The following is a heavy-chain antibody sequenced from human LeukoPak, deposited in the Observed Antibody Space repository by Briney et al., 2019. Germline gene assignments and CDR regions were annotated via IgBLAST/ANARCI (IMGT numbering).Heavy chain of an antibody. D-gene: IGHD1-7*01. CDR2: IRYDGSNK. V-gene: IGHV3-30*02. J-gene: IGHJ6*03. CDR1: GFTLNKYG. Sequence: GGSLRLSCTASGFTLNKYGMHWLRQAPGEGLEWVTFIRYDGSNKFYEDSVKGRYHIYRDNSKNTLYLKVHSTRPENTALYYCAICTGTTWYNYYYYYMYVWAKGAAVTVFS. CDR3: AICTGTTWYNYYYYYMYV.